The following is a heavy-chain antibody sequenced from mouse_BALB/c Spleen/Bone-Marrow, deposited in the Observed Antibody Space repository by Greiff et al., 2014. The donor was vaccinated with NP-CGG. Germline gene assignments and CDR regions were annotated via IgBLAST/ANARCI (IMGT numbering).Heavy chain of an antibody. D-gene: IGHD2-4*01. Sequence: EVMLVESGAELVRSGASVKLSCTASGFSIKDYYMHWVKQRPEQGLEWTGWIDPENGDTEYAPKFQGKATMTADTSSNTAYLQLSSLTSEDTAVYYCNARGDYDFDYFDYWGQGTTLTVSS. V-gene: IGHV14-4*02. CDR1: GFSIKDYY. J-gene: IGHJ2*01. CDR2: IDPENGDT. CDR3: NARGDYDFDYFDY.